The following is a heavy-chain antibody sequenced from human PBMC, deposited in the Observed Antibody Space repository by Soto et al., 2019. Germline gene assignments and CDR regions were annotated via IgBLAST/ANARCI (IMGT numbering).Heavy chain of an antibody. J-gene: IGHJ4*02. CDR1: GFTFSSYG. D-gene: IGHD3-10*01. V-gene: IGHV3-33*01. Sequence: GGSLRLSCAASGFTFSSYGMHRVRQAPGKGLEWVAVIWYDGSNKYYADSVKGRFTISRDNSKNTLYLQMNSLRAEDTAVYYCARDSSPSYYFDYWGQGTLVTSPQ. CDR3: ARDSSPSYYFDY. CDR2: IWYDGSNK.